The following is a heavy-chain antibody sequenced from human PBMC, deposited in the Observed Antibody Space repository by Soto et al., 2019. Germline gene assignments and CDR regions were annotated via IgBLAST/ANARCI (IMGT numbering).Heavy chain of an antibody. J-gene: IGHJ4*02. V-gene: IGHV1-18*01. CDR2: IXAYNGXT. D-gene: IGHD3-10*01. CDR3: ARDDGSGSMFDY. CDR1: GCTFTRYG. Sequence: GXSVKVSCKASGCTFTRYGITWVRQAPGQGLEWMGWIXAYNGXTHYAQKLQGXXTMPTDTXXTTDYMELRSLRSEDTAVYYCARDDGSGSMFDYWGQGTLVTVSS.